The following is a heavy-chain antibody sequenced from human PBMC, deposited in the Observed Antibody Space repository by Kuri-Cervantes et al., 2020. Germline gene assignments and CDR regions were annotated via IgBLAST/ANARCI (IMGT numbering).Heavy chain of an antibody. CDR1: DSSIITDFY. D-gene: IGHD6-19*01. J-gene: IGHJ5*02. CDR2: IYYSGPT. V-gene: IGHV4-38-2*01. Sequence: SETLSLTCGVSDSSIITDFYWGWIRPPPGKGLEWIGSIYYSGPTYYTPSLKCRVTISVDTSKNQFSLKLSSVTAADTAVYYCARPSLRLAGAGGWFDTWGQGTLVTVSS. CDR3: ARPSLRLAGAGGWFDT.